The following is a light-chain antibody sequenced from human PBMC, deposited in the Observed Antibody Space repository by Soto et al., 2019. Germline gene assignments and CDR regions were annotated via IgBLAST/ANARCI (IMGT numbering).Light chain of an antibody. CDR3: QQYDGWPWT. CDR2: GAS. Sequence: EIVMTQSPATLSVSPGERLTLSCRASQSVGSSLAWYQDRPGQAPRLLIYGASTRATGIPATFSGGGSGTAFTLTISSLQSEDFAVYYCQQYDGWPWTFGRGTKVEVK. V-gene: IGKV3-15*01. CDR1: QSVGSS. J-gene: IGKJ1*01.